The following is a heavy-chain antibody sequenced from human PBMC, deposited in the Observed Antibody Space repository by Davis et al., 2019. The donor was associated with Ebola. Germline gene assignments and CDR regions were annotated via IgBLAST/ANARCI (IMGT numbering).Heavy chain of an antibody. D-gene: IGHD6-13*01. CDR2: ISGSNT. V-gene: IGHV3-23*01. CDR1: GFTFSTYG. J-gene: IGHJ3*02. CDR3: AKVGRQRLVRDGFDI. Sequence: PGGSLRLSCATSGFTFSTYGMSWVRQAPGKGLEWVSGISGSNTYYADSVKGRFTISKDNSKNTLYLQMNSLITEDTALYYCAKVGRQRLVRDGFDIWGQGTMVTVSS.